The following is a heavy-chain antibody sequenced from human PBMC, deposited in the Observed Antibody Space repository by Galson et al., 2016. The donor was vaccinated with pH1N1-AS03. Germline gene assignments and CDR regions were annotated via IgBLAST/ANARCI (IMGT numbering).Heavy chain of an antibody. Sequence: SVKVSRKASGYVFSDYYIHCVRQAPGQGLGWIGWLNPNSGGTLYAPKFKGRVTITRDTSIRTAFMEVTWLSSDDTAVYYCARPLTSGFCSSCGLDCYGINPYYFDHWGQGTLVTVSS. J-gene: IGHJ4*02. D-gene: IGHD3-3*02. CDR3: ARPLTSGFCSSCGLDCYGINPYYFDH. CDR1: GYVFSDYY. V-gene: IGHV1-2*02. CDR2: LNPNSGGT.